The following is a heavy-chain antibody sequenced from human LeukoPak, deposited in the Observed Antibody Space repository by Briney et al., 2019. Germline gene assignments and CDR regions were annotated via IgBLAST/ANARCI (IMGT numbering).Heavy chain of an antibody. D-gene: IGHD1-26*01. Sequence: SETLSFTCTVSGGSISSYYWSWIRQPPGKGLEWIGYIYYSGSTHYNPSLNSRVTISVDTSKNQFSLKLSSVTAADTAVYYCARRSGSYAFDYGGQGTLVTVSS. CDR2: IYYSGST. J-gene: IGHJ4*02. V-gene: IGHV4-59*08. CDR3: ARRSGSYAFDY. CDR1: GGSISSYY.